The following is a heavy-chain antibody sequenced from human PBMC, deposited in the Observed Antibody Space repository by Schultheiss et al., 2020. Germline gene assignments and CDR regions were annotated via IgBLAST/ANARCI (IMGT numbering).Heavy chain of an antibody. Sequence: GGSLRLSCAASGFTFSSYAMHWVRQAPGKGLEWVAVISYDGSNKYYADSVKGRFTISRDNSKNTLYLQMNSLRAEDTAVYYCARDSVPIYDILTGYFDYWGQGTLVTVSS. CDR2: ISYDGSNK. CDR3: ARDSVPIYDILTGYFDY. D-gene: IGHD3-9*01. CDR1: GFTFSSYA. J-gene: IGHJ4*02. V-gene: IGHV3-30-3*01.